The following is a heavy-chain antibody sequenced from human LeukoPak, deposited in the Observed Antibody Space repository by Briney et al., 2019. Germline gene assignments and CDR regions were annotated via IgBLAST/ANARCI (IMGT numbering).Heavy chain of an antibody. CDR1: GGTFSSYA. CDR2: IIPIFGTA. Sequence: GASVKVSCKASGGTFSSYAISWVRQAPGQGLEWMGGIIPIFGTANYAQKFQGRVTITADESTSTAYMELSSLRSEDTAVYYCAQRSSTSCYRAFWFDPWGQGTLVTVSS. J-gene: IGHJ5*02. CDR3: AQRSSTSCYRAFWFDP. V-gene: IGHV1-69*13. D-gene: IGHD2-2*02.